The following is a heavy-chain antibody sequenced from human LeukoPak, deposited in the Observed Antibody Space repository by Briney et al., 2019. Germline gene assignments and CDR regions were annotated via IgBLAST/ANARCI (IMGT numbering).Heavy chain of an antibody. Sequence: SETLSLTCAVYGGSFSGYYWSWIRQPPGKRLEWIGEINHSGSTNYNPSLKSRVTISVDTSKNQFSLKLSSVTAADTAVYFCASHFWSGTSWGQGTLLTVSS. J-gene: IGHJ5*02. V-gene: IGHV4-34*01. CDR2: INHSGST. CDR3: ASHFWSGTS. CDR1: GGSFSGYY. D-gene: IGHD3-3*02.